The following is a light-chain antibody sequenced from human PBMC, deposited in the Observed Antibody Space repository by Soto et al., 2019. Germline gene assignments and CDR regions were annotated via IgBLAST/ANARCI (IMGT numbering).Light chain of an antibody. J-gene: IGKJ1*01. CDR2: DAS. Sequence: IQMTQSPSSRSASIGHRVTITCRASQPIGTYLNWYQQTPGKAPKFLIYDASTLQSGVPSRFSGSGSGTYFTLTISSLQPEDFATYFCQQGYIAPWTFGQGTKVDIK. CDR3: QQGYIAPWT. CDR1: QPIGTY. V-gene: IGKV1-39*01.